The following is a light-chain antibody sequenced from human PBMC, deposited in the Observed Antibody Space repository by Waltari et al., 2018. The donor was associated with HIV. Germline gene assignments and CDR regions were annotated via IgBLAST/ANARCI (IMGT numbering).Light chain of an antibody. CDR1: QSVTNRF. CDR3: QQYEFSLFT. CDR2: GTS. J-gene: IGKJ5*01. V-gene: IGKV3-20*01. Sequence: ETVLTQSPGTLSLSPGQRATLSCRASQSVTNRFLAWYQQRPGQAPRLLIYGTSGRAPGIPDRFSGSGSGTDFTLTISRLEPEDFALYYCQQYEFSLFTFGQGTRLENK.